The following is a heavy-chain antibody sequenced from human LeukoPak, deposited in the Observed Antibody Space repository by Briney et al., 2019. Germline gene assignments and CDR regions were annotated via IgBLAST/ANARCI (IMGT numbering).Heavy chain of an antibody. V-gene: IGHV1-46*01. D-gene: IGHD6-6*01. Sequence: ASVKVSCKASGCTFTSYYMHWVRQAPGQGLEWMGIINPSGGSTSYAQKFQGRVTMTRDMYTSTVYMELSSLRSEDTAVYYCAREGLQIAARRKNFDYWGQGTLVTVSS. CDR1: GCTFTSYY. J-gene: IGHJ4*02. CDR2: INPSGGST. CDR3: AREGLQIAARRKNFDY.